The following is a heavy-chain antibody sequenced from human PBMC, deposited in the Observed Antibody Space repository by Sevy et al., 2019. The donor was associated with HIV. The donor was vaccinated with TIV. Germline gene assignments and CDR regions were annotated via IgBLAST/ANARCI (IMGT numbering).Heavy chain of an antibody. Sequence: CLRLSCTGSGFTFGDYAMSWVRQAPGKGLEWVAFLKHKAYGGTLDYAASVKGRFSISRDDSKSIAHLQMNDLKTEDTAIYYCTPGKGAQSIFDYWGQGALVTVSS. CDR1: GFTFGDYA. CDR3: TPGKGAQSIFDY. V-gene: IGHV3-49*04. CDR2: LKHKAYGGTL. D-gene: IGHD3-10*01. J-gene: IGHJ4*02.